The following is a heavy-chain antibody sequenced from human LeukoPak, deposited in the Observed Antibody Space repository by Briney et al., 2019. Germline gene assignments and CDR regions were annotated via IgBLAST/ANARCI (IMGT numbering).Heavy chain of an antibody. Sequence: SETLSLTCTVSGGSISSYYWTWIRQPPGKGVGWIGYIYYSGSTNYNPSLKSRVTISVHTSKNQFSLNLSSVTAADTAVYYCARVFGGGRGGWFDPWGQGTLVAVSS. CDR3: ARVFGGGRGGWFDP. CDR2: IYYSGST. CDR1: GGSISSYY. D-gene: IGHD3-16*01. V-gene: IGHV4-59*01. J-gene: IGHJ5*02.